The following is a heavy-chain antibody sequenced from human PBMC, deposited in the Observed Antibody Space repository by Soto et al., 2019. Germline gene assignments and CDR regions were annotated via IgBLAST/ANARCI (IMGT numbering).Heavy chain of an antibody. D-gene: IGHD2-2*01. CDR3: ARGVDCSSTSCYVGLEADYYNIDV. V-gene: IGHV4-34*01. CDR2: INHSGST. J-gene: IGHJ6*03. Sequence: SETLSLTCAVFGGSFSDYYWSWIRQPPGKGLEWIGEINHSGSTNYNPSLKSRVTISIDTSKNQFSLKLRSVTAADTAVYYCARGVDCSSTSCYVGLEADYYNIDVWGKGTTVTVSS. CDR1: GGSFSDYY.